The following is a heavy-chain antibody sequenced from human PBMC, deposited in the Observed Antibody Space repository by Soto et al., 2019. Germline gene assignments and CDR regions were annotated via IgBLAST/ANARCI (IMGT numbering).Heavy chain of an antibody. CDR3: AAGGGLPRYY. D-gene: IGHD5-12*01. CDR1: GGSISSGGYS. CDR2: IYHSGST. J-gene: IGHJ4*02. Sequence: QLQLQESGSGLVKPSQTLSLTCAVSGGSISSGGYSWSWIRQPPGKGLEWNGYIYHSGSTYYNPSRKSRVPISADRSKNQFSQKLSSVTAADTAVYYWAAGGGLPRYYWGQGTLVTVSS. V-gene: IGHV4-30-2*01.